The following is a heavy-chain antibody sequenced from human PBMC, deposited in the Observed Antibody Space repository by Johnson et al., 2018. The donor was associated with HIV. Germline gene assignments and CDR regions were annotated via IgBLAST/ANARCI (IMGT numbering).Heavy chain of an antibody. CDR3: ARETNYYDSSGGLGLDI. CDR1: GFSFDDYA. CDR2: INGDGSRT. Sequence: VQLVESGGGLVQPGGSLRLSCAASGFSFDDYAMHWVRQAPGKGLVWVSRINGDGSRTSYADSVKGRFTIARDNAKSTLFLELNSLRAEDTALYYCARETNYYDSSGGLGLDIWGQGTMVTVSS. J-gene: IGHJ3*02. D-gene: IGHD3-22*01. V-gene: IGHV3-74*01.